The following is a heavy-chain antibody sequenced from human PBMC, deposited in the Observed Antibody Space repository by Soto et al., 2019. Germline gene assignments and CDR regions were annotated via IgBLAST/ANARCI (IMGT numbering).Heavy chain of an antibody. CDR3: ARSYGSGRNLRPYDY. Sequence: ASVKVSCKASGYTFTSYHINWVRQAPGQGLEWMGWISVNNDNTNYVQKLQGRVTMTTDTSTSTAYMELGSLRSDDTAIYYCARSYGSGRNLRPYDYWGQGSLVTVSS. V-gene: IGHV1-18*01. J-gene: IGHJ4*02. CDR1: GYTFTSYH. CDR2: ISVNNDNT. D-gene: IGHD3-10*01.